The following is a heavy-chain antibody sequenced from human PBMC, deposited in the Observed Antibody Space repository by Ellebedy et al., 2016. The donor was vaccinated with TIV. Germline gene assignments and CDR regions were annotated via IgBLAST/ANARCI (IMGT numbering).Heavy chain of an antibody. Sequence: PGGSLRLSCTVSGITFSSYPIHWVRLAPGKGLEWVTLISYDGTTQYNADSVKGRFAISRDNSKNTVYLQMNSLRREDTALYYCATSAVGHSHGYYFDYWGQGTLVTVSA. D-gene: IGHD5-18*01. CDR3: ATSAVGHSHGYYFDY. V-gene: IGHV3-30*09. CDR2: ISYDGTTQ. J-gene: IGHJ4*02. CDR1: GITFSSYP.